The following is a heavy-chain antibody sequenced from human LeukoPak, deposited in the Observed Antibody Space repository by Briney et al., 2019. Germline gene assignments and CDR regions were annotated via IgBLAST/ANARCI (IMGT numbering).Heavy chain of an antibody. CDR3: ARDPETNPSLWFGELSFDY. CDR1: GYTSTSYG. D-gene: IGHD3-10*01. Sequence: ASVKVSCKASGYTSTSYGISWVRQAPGQGLEWMGWISAYNGNTNYAQKLQGRVTMTTDTSTSTAYMELRSLRSDDTAVYYCARDPETNPSLWFGELSFDYWGQGTLVTVSS. J-gene: IGHJ4*02. CDR2: ISAYNGNT. V-gene: IGHV1-18*01.